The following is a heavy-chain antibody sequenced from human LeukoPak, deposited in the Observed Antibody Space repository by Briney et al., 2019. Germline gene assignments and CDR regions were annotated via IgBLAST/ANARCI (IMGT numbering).Heavy chain of an antibody. CDR2: INPNSGGT. J-gene: IGHJ4*02. Sequence: ASVKVSCKASGYTFTGYYMHWVRQAPGQGLEWMGWINPNSGGTKYAQKFQGSVTMTRDTSISTAYMELSRLRSDDTAVYYCADEFGLKWLADWGQGTLVTVPS. D-gene: IGHD6-19*01. CDR1: GYTFTGYY. CDR3: ADEFGLKWLAD. V-gene: IGHV1-2*02.